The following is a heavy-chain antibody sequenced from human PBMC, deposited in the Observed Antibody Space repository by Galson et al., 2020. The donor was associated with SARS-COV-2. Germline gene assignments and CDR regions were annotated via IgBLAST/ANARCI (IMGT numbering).Heavy chain of an antibody. CDR2: ISWNSGSI. J-gene: IGHJ3*02. D-gene: IGHD3-22*01. V-gene: IGHV3-9*01. Sequence: SLKISCAASGFTFDDYAMHWVRQAPGKGLEWVSGISWNSGSIGYADSVKGRFTISRDNAKNSLYLQMNSLRAEDTALYYCARSQRSKSITRIVVVIGAFDIWGQGTMVTVSS. CDR1: GFTFDDYA. CDR3: ARSQRSKSITRIVVVIGAFDI.